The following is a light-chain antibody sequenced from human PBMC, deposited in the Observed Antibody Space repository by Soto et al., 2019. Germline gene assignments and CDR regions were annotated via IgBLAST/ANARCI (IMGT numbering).Light chain of an antibody. Sequence: EVLMTQSPATLSVSPGARVTLSCRASQYISANLVWYQQKPGQAPRLLIYGASIRATGIPATFSGSGSGTEFTLTISSLQSEDFAIYYCQQYHTWPITFGGGTKGDIK. J-gene: IGKJ4*01. CDR3: QQYHTWPIT. CDR2: GAS. V-gene: IGKV3-15*01. CDR1: QYISAN.